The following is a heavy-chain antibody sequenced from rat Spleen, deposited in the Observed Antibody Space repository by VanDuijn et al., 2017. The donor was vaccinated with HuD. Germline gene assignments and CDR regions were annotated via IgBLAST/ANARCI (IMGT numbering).Heavy chain of an antibody. D-gene: IGHD1-12*02. J-gene: IGHJ3*01. Sequence: QVQLKESGPGLVQPSQTLSLTCTVSGFSLTNNGVSWVRPPPGKGLEEIATISSGGKTYYNSPLKSRLSISRDTSKSQLFFKMNSLQTEDTAIYFCTRDHSYWGGYYPGGFAYWGQGTLVTVSS. V-gene: IGHV2S12*01. CDR3: TRDHSYWGGYYPGGFAY. CDR2: ISSGGKT. CDR1: GFSLTNNG.